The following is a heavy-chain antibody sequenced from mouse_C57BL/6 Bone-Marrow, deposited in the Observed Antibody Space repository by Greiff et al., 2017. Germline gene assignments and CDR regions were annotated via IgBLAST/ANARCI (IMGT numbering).Heavy chain of an antibody. V-gene: IGHV6-3*01. Sequence: EVQGVESGGGLVQPGGSMKLSCVASGFTFSNYWMNWVRQSPEKGLEWVAQIRLKSDNYATHYAESVKGRFTISRDDSKSSVYLQMNNLRAEDTGIYYCTGPITTVVAQGEDYWGQGTTLTVSS. CDR3: TGPITTVVAQGEDY. J-gene: IGHJ2*01. D-gene: IGHD1-1*01. CDR2: IRLKSDNYAT. CDR1: GFTFSNYW.